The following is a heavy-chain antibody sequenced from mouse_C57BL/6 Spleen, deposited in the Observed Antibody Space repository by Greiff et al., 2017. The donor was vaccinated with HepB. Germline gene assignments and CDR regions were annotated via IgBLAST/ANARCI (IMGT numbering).Heavy chain of an antibody. D-gene: IGHD2-4*01. CDR3: ARWDDYDNAMDY. V-gene: IGHV1-76*01. CDR2: IYPGSGNT. CDR1: GYTFTDYY. J-gene: IGHJ4*01. Sequence: QVQLQQSGAELVRPGASVKLSCKASGYTFTDYYINWVKQRPGQGLEWIARIYPGSGNTYYNEKFKGKATLTAEKSSSTAYMQLSSLTSEDSAVYFCARWDDYDNAMDYWGQGTSVTVSS.